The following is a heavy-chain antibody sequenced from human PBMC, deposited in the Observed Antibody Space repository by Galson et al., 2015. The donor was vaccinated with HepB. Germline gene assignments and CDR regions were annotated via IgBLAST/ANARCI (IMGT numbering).Heavy chain of an antibody. J-gene: IGHJ4*02. CDR3: TRLGDLSGYSSR. V-gene: IGHV3-73*01. Sequence: SLRLSCAGSGFTFSSSAMHWVRQASGRGLEWVGRIGSKANNYATAYTASVKGRFTISRDDSKNTAYLQMNSLRIEDTAVYYCTRLGDLSGYSSRWGQGTLVTVSS. D-gene: IGHD6-13*01. CDR1: GFTFSSSA. CDR2: IGSKANNYAT.